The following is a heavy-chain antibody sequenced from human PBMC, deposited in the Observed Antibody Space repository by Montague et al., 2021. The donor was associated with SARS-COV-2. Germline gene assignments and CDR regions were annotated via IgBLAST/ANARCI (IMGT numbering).Heavy chain of an antibody. V-gene: IGHV3-66*04. J-gene: IGHJ5*02. D-gene: IGHD3-10*01. CDR3: ARQILTMVRGVPRNWFDP. Sequence: SLRPSCAASGFTVSSSYMTWVRQAPGKGLEWVSLIYSSGSTFYADSVQGRFTISRDNSNNTLYLHMNSLRAEDTAVYYCARQILTMVRGVPRNWFDPWGQGTLVTVSS. CDR2: IYSSGST. CDR1: GFTVSSSY.